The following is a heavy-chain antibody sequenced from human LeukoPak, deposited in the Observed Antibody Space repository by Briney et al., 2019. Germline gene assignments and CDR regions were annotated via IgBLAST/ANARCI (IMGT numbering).Heavy chain of an antibody. J-gene: IGHJ4*02. D-gene: IGHD2-2*01. CDR2: ISSSSSTI. CDR3: ARIGLRLGYCSSTSCN. Sequence: GGSLRLSCAASGFTFSSYSMNWVRQAPGKGLEWVSYISSSSSTIYYADSVKGRFTISRDNAKNSLYLQMNSLRAEDTAAYYCARIGLRLGYCSSTSCNWGQGTLVTVSS. CDR1: GFTFSSYS. V-gene: IGHV3-48*04.